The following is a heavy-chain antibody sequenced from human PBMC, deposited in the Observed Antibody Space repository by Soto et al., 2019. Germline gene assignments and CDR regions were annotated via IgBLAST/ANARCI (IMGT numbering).Heavy chain of an antibody. CDR2: ISSSSNTI. V-gene: IGHV3-11*01. J-gene: IGHJ4*02. Sequence: QVPLVESGGGLVKPGGSLRLSCAASGFTFSDHYMSWIRQAPGKGLEWVSFISSSSNTIYYADSVKGRFTISRDDAKRSLYLQMNSLRAEDTAVYYCARFGSTMYIDDWGQGTLVTVSS. CDR1: GFTFSDHY. CDR3: ARFGSTMYIDD. D-gene: IGHD3-10*01.